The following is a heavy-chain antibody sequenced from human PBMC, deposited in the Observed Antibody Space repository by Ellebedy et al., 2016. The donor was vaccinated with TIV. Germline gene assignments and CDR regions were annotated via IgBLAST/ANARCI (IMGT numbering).Heavy chain of an antibody. CDR3: ARHRGTMVRGVGTLDP. CDR2: ISYDGSNK. V-gene: IGHV3-30*07. CDR1: GFTFSSYA. Sequence: GESLKISCAASGFTFSSYAMHWVRQAPGKGLEWVAVISYDGSNKYYADSVKGRFTISRDNSKNTLYLQMNSLRAEDTAVYYCARHRGTMVRGVGTLDPWGQGTLVTVSS. J-gene: IGHJ5*02. D-gene: IGHD3-10*01.